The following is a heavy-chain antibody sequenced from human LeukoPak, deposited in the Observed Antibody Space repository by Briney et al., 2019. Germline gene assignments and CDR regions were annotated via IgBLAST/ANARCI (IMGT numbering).Heavy chain of an antibody. J-gene: IGHJ4*02. D-gene: IGHD6-19*01. Sequence: GGSLRLSCAASGFTFTSYSMNWVRQAPGKGLEWVSTISGGGGSTYYADSVKGRFTISRDNSKNTLYLQMSSLRPEDTAVYYCAKDATVAGTYETNYFDYWGQGTLVTVSS. CDR1: GFTFTSYS. CDR3: AKDATVAGTYETNYFDY. V-gene: IGHV3-23*01. CDR2: ISGGGGST.